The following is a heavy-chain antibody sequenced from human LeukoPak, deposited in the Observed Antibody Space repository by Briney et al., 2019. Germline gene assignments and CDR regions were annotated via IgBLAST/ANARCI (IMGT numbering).Heavy chain of an antibody. Sequence: GGSLRLSCAASGFTFSSYSMNWVRQAPGEGLEWVSSISSSSSYIYYADSVKGRFTISRDNAKNSLYLQKNSLRAEDTAVYYCARDLAVAGTSEFDYWGQGTLVTVSS. CDR3: ARDLAVAGTSEFDY. J-gene: IGHJ4*02. CDR2: ISSSSSYI. CDR1: GFTFSSYS. D-gene: IGHD6-19*01. V-gene: IGHV3-21*01.